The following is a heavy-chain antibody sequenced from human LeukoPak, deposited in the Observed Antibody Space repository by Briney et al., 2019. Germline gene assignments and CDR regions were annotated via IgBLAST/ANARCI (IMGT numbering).Heavy chain of an antibody. CDR3: ARWSGGVTARNYYYYMDV. J-gene: IGHJ6*03. V-gene: IGHV4-59*08. CDR2: NYYSGSA. CDR1: GGSISTYY. D-gene: IGHD6-6*01. Sequence: SETLSLTCTVSGGSISTYYWSWIRQPPGRGLEWIGYNYYSGSANYNPSLKSRVTISVDTSKNQFSLKLTSVTAADTAVYYCARWSGGVTARNYYYYMDVWGEGTTVTVSS.